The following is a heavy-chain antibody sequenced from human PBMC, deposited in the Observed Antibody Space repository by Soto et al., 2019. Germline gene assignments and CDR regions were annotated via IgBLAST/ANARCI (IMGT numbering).Heavy chain of an antibody. V-gene: IGHV4-31*03. CDR1: GGSITSGGYY. J-gene: IGHJ5*02. CDR3: ARGGDGDNWFDP. CDR2: IYYSGSP. Sequence: QVQLQESGPGLVKPSQTLSLTCTVSGGSITSGGYYWSWIRQHPGKGLEWIGHIYYSGSPHLNPYLKSRLTISVDTSKNQFSLKLTSVTAADTAVYYCARGGDGDNWFDPWGQGTLVTVSS.